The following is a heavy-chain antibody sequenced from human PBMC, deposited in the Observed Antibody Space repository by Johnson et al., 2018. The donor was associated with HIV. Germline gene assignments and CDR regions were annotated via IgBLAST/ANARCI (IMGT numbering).Heavy chain of an antibody. D-gene: IGHD2-21*02. CDR3: TTGRLLAAFDI. V-gene: IGHV3-20*04. Sequence: VQLVESGGGVVRPGGSLRLSCAGSGFIFDDYDMTWVRQPPGKGLEWVSGINWNGGRTGYADSVKGRFTISRDNAKNSLYLQMNSLRAEDTAVYYCTTGRLLAAFDIWGQGTMVTVSS. CDR1: GFIFDDYD. CDR2: INWNGGRT. J-gene: IGHJ3*02.